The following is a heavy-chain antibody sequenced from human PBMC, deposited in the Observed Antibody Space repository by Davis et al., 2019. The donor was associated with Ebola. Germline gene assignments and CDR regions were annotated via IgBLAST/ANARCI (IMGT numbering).Heavy chain of an antibody. CDR2: VDPNSGGT. CDR3: ARLYHIDY. J-gene: IGHJ4*02. V-gene: IGHV1-2*04. Sequence: ASVKVSCKASGYTFTSYAMHWVRQAPGQRLEWMGWVDPNSGGTDCAQKFRGWVTMTRDTSISTAYMELSRLRSDDTAVYYCARLYHIDYWGQGTLVTVSS. D-gene: IGHD2-2*01. CDR1: GYTFTSYA.